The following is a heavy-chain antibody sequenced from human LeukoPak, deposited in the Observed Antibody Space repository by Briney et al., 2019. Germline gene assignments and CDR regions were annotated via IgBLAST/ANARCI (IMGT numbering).Heavy chain of an antibody. V-gene: IGHV3-33*01. D-gene: IGHD6-19*01. J-gene: IGHJ4*02. CDR3: ARNVGWYLDY. CDR2: IWFDGSNE. CDR1: GFNFSSYG. Sequence: PGRSLRLSCAASGFNFSSYGMHWVRQAPGKGLEWVAIIWFDGSNEYYADSVKGRFTISRDNSKNTLFLQMNSLRAEDTAVYYCARNVGWYLDYWGQGTLVTVSS.